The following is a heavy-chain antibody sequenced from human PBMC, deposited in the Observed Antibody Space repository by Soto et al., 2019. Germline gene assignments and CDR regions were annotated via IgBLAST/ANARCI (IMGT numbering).Heavy chain of an antibody. J-gene: IGHJ4*02. Sequence: EVQLLESGGGLVQPGGSLRLSCAVSGFTFSNYAVGWVRQAPGMGLEWVSSIFGGGGDTYYTDSVKGRFTISRDSSENTVFLQMNSLRAEDTALYYCAKYGSKSSPHYLDYWGQGTLLTVSS. V-gene: IGHV3-23*01. CDR3: AKYGSKSSPHYLDY. CDR2: IFGGGGDT. D-gene: IGHD6-13*01. CDR1: GFTFSNYA.